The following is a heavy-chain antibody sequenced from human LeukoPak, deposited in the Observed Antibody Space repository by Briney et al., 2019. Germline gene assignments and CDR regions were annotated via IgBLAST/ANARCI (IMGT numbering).Heavy chain of an antibody. CDR2: IWYDGGNK. CDR3: AKDPGGGDWWYFDY. D-gene: IGHD2-21*02. CDR1: GFTLNNYG. Sequence: PGTSLRLSCVASGFTLNNYGMHWVRQAPGKGLEWVAVIWYDGGNKYYADSVKGRFTISRDNSKNTLYLQMNSLRAEDTAVYYCAKDPGGGDWWYFDYWGQGALVTVSP. J-gene: IGHJ4*02. V-gene: IGHV3-33*06.